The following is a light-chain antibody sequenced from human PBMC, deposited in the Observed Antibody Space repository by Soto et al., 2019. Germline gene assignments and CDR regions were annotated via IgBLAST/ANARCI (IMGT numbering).Light chain of an antibody. V-gene: IGKV1-39*01. Sequence: IHMTQSPSSLSASVGDRITVTCRASQRITTSVNWYQLKPGEAPKLLISTSGTLQRGVPSRFSGSGSGTDFTLTITRLQPADFATYFCQQTYSTPYTFGQGTKLEIK. J-gene: IGKJ2*01. CDR2: TSG. CDR3: QQTYSTPYT. CDR1: QRITTS.